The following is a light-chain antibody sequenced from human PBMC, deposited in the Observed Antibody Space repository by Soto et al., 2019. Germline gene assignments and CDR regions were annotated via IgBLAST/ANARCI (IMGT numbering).Light chain of an antibody. J-gene: IGLJ1*01. CDR1: SANIGAAYN. CDR2: GNN. Sequence: QSVLTQPPSASATPGQRVTISCSGSSANIGAAYNVDWYQQLPGTAPKLLIYGNNNRPSGVPARFSGSKSGTSASLAIAGLQAEDEGDYYCQSYDSSLSGYVFGTGTKVTVL. V-gene: IGLV1-40*01. CDR3: QSYDSSLSGYV.